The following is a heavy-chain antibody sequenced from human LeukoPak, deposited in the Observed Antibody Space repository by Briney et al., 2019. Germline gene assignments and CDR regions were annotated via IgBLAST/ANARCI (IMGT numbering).Heavy chain of an antibody. CDR3: AKLPRILLSTSCYFDY. J-gene: IGHJ4*02. V-gene: IGHV3-23*01. D-gene: IGHD2-2*01. CDR1: GFTFSSYA. Sequence: TGGSLRLSCAASGFTFSSYAMSWVRQAPGKGVEWVSAISGSGGSTYYADSVKGRFTISRDNSKNTLYLQMNSLRAEDTAVYYCAKLPRILLSTSCYFDYWGQGTLVTVSS. CDR2: ISGSGGST.